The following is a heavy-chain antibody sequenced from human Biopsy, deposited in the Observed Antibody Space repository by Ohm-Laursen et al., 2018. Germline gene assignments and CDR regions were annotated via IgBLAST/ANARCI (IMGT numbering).Heavy chain of an antibody. Sequence: SLRLSCAASGFNFDTYAMSWVRQAPGRGLECVSIISPSSAYTYYGDSVKGRFTISRDNSGNILYLQMNSLRAEDTAIYYCAKDWTSQYYYDTMDDYWGQGTLVTVSS. J-gene: IGHJ4*02. D-gene: IGHD3-22*01. CDR1: GFNFDTYA. V-gene: IGHV3-23*01. CDR2: ISPSSAYT. CDR3: AKDWTSQYYYDTMDDY.